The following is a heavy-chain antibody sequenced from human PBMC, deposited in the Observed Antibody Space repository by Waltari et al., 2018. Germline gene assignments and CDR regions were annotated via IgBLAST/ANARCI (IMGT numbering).Heavy chain of an antibody. D-gene: IGHD3-10*01. Sequence: EVRLVESGGGLVQPGRSLRPHCVASGFPLPNNWTTWVRQAPGKGLEWVASIKQDGSEKRFVDSVKGRFTISRDNAENSLYLQMNSLRAEDTAVYYCSRNREDSGTFYRAYDVWGQGTLVTVAT. CDR2: IKQDGSEK. J-gene: IGHJ3*01. CDR3: SRNREDSGTFYRAYDV. CDR1: GFPLPNNW. V-gene: IGHV3-7*03.